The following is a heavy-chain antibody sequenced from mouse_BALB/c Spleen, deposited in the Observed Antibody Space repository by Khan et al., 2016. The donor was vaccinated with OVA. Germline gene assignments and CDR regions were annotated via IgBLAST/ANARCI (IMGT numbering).Heavy chain of an antibody. CDR1: GFNIKDTY. CDR2: IDPANGNT. CDR3: TDTLLRDAMDY. V-gene: IGHV14-3*02. J-gene: IGHJ4*01. Sequence: VQLQESGAELVKPGASVKLSCTASGFNIKDTYIHWVKQRPEQGLEWIGRIDPANGNTKYDPQIQGKATITADTSSTTAYLHLSSLTSDDTAVYYCTDTLLRDAMDYWGQGTSVTVSS. D-gene: IGHD1-2*01.